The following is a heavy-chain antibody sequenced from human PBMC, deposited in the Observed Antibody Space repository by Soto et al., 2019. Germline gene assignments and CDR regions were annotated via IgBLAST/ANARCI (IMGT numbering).Heavy chain of an antibody. Sequence: PSETLSLTCTVSGGSISSGNYYWTWIRQHPGKGLEWIGYIYYSGSTYYNPSLKSRVTISVDVSKDQFSLNLSPVTAAGTAVYYCARGCSSTSCQLGGMVVWGQATTVTVS. CDR1: GGSISSGNYY. V-gene: IGHV4-31*03. CDR2: IYYSGST. J-gene: IGHJ6*02. CDR3: ARGCSSTSCQLGGMVV. D-gene: IGHD2-2*01.